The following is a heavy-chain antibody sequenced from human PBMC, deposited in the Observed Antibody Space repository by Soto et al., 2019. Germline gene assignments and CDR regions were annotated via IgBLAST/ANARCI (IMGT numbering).Heavy chain of an antibody. CDR3: AREGGENWTYEAH. V-gene: IGHV4-4*07. Sequence: PSETLSLTCTVSGAYVSDFSWSWIRQPAGKGLEWIGRITVNGITQYTPSFRSRVTMSMDKSRNQFSLNLQSATAADTALYYCAREGGENWTYEAHWGQGTLVTVSS. D-gene: IGHD1-7*01. CDR2: ITVNGIT. J-gene: IGHJ1*01. CDR1: GAYVSDFS.